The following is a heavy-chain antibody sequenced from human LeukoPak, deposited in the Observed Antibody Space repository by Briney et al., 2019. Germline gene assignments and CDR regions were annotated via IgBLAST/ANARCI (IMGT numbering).Heavy chain of an antibody. CDR2: ISYDGSNK. CDR3: AKGREWLGEFDY. V-gene: IGHV3-30*18. J-gene: IGHJ4*02. Sequence: GRSLRLSCAASGFTFSSYGMHWVRQAPGKGLEWVAVISYDGSNKYYADSVKGRFTISRDNSKNTLYLQMNSLRAEDTAVYYCAKGREWLGEFDYWGQGTLVTVSS. CDR1: GFTFSSYG. D-gene: IGHD6-19*01.